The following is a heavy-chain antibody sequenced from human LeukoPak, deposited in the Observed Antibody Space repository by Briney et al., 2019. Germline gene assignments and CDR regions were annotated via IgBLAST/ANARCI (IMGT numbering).Heavy chain of an antibody. J-gene: IGHJ4*02. CDR1: GFTSSDYY. V-gene: IGHV3-11*01. CDR2: ISSSGSTI. CDR3: ARAISYDFWSGYYHAPGY. D-gene: IGHD3-3*01. Sequence: GGSLRLSCAASGFTSSDYYMSWIRQAPGKGLEWVSYISSSGSTIYYADSVKGRFTISRDNAKNSLYLQMNSLRAEDTAVYYCARAISYDFWSGYYHAPGYWGQGTVVTVSS.